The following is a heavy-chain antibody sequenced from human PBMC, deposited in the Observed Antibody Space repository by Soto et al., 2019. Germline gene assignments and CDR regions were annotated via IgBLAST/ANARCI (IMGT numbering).Heavy chain of an antibody. V-gene: IGHV4-59*01. J-gene: IGHJ5*02. D-gene: IGHD6-19*01. CDR3: AREKVAVTGWWFDP. Sequence: PSETLSLTCTVSGGSISRYYLSWIRQPPGKGLEWIGYIYYSGSTNYNPSLKSRVTISVDTSKNQFSLKLSSVTAADTAVYYCAREKVAVTGWWFDPWGQGTLVTVSS. CDR1: GGSISRYY. CDR2: IYYSGST.